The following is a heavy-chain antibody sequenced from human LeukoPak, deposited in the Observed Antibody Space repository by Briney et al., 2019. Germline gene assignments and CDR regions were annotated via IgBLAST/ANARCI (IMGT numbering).Heavy chain of an antibody. V-gene: IGHV4-34*01. J-gene: IGHJ3*02. CDR2: IDDGGNT. CDR3: ARFSRITWGDWGDAFDI. CDR1: GGSFSDYF. Sequence: PSETLSLTCSVYGGSFSDYFWSWIRQSPGKGLEWIGEIDDGGNTNYNPSLISRVIVSMEKSKKQFSLVMRSVTAADTAVYYCARFSRITWGDWGDAFDIWGQGTTDIVSS. D-gene: IGHD2-21*02.